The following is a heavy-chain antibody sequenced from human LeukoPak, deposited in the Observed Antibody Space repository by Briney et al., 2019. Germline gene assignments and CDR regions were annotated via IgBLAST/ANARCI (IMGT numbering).Heavy chain of an antibody. Sequence: PGGSLRLSCAASGFTVSSNYMSWVRQAPGKGLEWVSVSYSGGSSYYADSVKGRITISRDNAKNTLYLQMNSLRAEDTAVYYCVRGVADSYGQFDNWGQGTLVTVSS. CDR2: SYSGGSS. D-gene: IGHD3-10*01. CDR1: GFTVSSNY. J-gene: IGHJ4*02. V-gene: IGHV3-53*01. CDR3: VRGVADSYGQFDN.